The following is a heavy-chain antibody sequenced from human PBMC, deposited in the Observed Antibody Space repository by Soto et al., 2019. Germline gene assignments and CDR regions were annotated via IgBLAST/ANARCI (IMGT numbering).Heavy chain of an antibody. CDR2: MNPNSGNT. CDR3: ARVYRHWGIANPTLGY. J-gene: IGHJ4*02. D-gene: IGHD3-16*01. V-gene: IGHV1-8*01. CDR1: GYTFTSYD. Sequence: GASVKVSCKASGYTFTSYDINWVRQATGQGLEWMGWMNPNSGNTGYAQKFQGRVTMTRNTSISTAYMELSSLRSEDTAVYYCARVYRHWGIANPTLGYWGQGTLVTVSS.